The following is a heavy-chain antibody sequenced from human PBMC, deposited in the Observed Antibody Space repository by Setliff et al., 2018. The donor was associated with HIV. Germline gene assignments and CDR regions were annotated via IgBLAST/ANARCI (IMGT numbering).Heavy chain of an antibody. CDR1: GGSINSGGYY. J-gene: IGHJ4*02. V-gene: IGHV4-31*03. CDR3: AALTTGYYFDY. CDR2: IYHSGST. Sequence: LSLTCTVSGGSINSGGYYWSWIRQLPGKGLEWIGYIYHSGSTYYNPSPKSRLSISLDMSNNQFSLKVTSVTAADTAVYYCAALTTGYYFDYWGQGTLVTVSS. D-gene: IGHD4-17*01.